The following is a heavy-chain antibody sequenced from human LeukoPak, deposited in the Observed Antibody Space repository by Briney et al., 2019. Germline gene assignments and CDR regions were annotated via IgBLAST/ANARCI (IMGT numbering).Heavy chain of an antibody. CDR2: ISYDGSNK. CDR1: GFTFSSYA. V-gene: IGHV3-30*04. D-gene: IGHD6-19*01. CDR3: ARDLKQWAPGGDY. J-gene: IGHJ4*02. Sequence: GGSLRLSCAASGFTFSSYAMHWVRQAPGKGLEWVAVISYDGSNKYYADSVKGRFTISRDNSKNTLYLQMNSLRAEDTAVYYCARDLKQWAPGGDYWGQGTLVTVSS.